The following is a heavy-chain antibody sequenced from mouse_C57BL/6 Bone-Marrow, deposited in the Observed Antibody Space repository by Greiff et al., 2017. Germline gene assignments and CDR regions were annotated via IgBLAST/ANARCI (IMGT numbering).Heavy chain of an antibody. CDR1: GYAFTNYL. V-gene: IGHV1-54*01. CDR3: ARGAGPWFAY. Sequence: QVQLKQSGAELVRPGTSVKVSCKASGYAFTNYLIEWVKQRPGQGLEWIGVINPGSGGTNYNEKFKGKATLTADKSSSTAYMQLSSLTSEDSAVYFCARGAGPWFAYWGQGTLVTVSA. CDR2: INPGSGGT. J-gene: IGHJ3*01.